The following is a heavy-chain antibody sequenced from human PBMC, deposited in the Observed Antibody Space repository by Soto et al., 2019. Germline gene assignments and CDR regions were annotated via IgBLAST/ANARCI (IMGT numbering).Heavy chain of an antibody. V-gene: IGHV3-21*01. J-gene: IGHJ5*02. D-gene: IGHD2-2*01. CDR3: ARDSPIVGPPARGPGGFAP. Sequence: PGGSMRLSCAASGFTFSSYSMNWVRQAPGKGLEWVSSISSSSSYIYYADSVKGRFTISRDNAKSSLYLQMNSLRAEDTAVYYFARDSPIVGPPARGPGGFAPWGQGTLVTVSS. CDR1: GFTFSSYS. CDR2: ISSSSSYI.